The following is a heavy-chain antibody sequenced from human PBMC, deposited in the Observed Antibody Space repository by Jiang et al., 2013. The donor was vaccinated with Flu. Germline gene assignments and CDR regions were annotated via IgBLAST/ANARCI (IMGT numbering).Heavy chain of an antibody. V-gene: IGHV3-23*01. CDR1: SRYD. CDR2: ISGSGDKT. CDR3: ARDIPGIVGATTGVFDY. D-gene: IGHD1-26*01. Sequence: SRYDMSWVRQAPGKGLEWVSGISGSGDKTYYAGSVKGRFTLSRDNSKNTLYLQMNSLRAEDTAVYYCARDIPGIVGATTGVFDYWGQGTLVTVSS. J-gene: IGHJ4*02.